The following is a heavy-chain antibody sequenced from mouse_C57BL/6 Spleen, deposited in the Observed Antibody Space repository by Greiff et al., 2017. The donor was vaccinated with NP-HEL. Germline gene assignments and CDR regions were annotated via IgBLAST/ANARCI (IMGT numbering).Heavy chain of an antibody. V-gene: IGHV1-64*01. Sequence: QVQLQQPGAELVKPGASVKLSCKASGYTFTSYWMHWVKQRPGQGLEWIGMIHPNSGSTNYNEKFKSKATLTVDKSSSTAYMQLSSLTSEDSAVYYCARTLYCYGSSYWYVDVWGTGTTVTVSS. CDR1: GYTFTSYW. CDR2: IHPNSGST. D-gene: IGHD1-1*01. CDR3: ARTLYCYGSSYWYVDV. J-gene: IGHJ1*03.